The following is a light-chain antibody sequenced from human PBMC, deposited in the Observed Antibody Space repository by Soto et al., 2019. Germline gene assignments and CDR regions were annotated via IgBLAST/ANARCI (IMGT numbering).Light chain of an antibody. CDR2: GAS. Sequence: QMTQSPSSLSASVGARVTTTCRASQNIPTYLNWYQQKPGKAPSLLIYGASTLQSGVPSRFSGSGSATDFTLTITSLQPEDFATYYCQQSYTTPRTFGQGTKVEIK. CDR3: QQSYTTPRT. J-gene: IGKJ1*01. V-gene: IGKV1-39*01. CDR1: QNIPTY.